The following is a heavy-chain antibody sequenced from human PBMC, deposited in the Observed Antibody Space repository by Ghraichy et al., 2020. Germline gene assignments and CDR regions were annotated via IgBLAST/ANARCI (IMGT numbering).Heavy chain of an antibody. CDR2: INHSGST. CDR1: GGSFSGYY. CDR3: ARLAGY. V-gene: IGHV4-34*01. J-gene: IGHJ4*02. Sequence: SETLSLTCAVYGGSFSGYYWSWIRQPPGKGLEWIGEINHSGSTNYNPSLKSRVTISVDTSKNQFSLKLSSVTAADTAVYYCARLAGYWGQGTLVTVSS.